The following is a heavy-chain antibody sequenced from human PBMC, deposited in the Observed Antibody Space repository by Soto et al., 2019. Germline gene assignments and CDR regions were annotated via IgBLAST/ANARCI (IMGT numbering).Heavy chain of an antibody. J-gene: IGHJ4*01. CDR1: GYTLRSFA. CDR2: IKTGNGKT. Sequence: GGPVKGSRQAFGYTLRSFAMHWVRQAPEQRPEWMGWIKTGNGKTKNSENFQGRATITKDTSASTAYMELSSLGSDDTAVYFCARAGDDCSNARCYMIFYWG. CDR3: ARAGDDCSNARCYMIFY. D-gene: IGHD2-2*02. V-gene: IGHV1-3*04.